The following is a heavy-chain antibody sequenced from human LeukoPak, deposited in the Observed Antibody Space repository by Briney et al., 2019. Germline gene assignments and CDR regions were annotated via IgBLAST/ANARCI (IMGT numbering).Heavy chain of an antibody. CDR3: ARVGGDYKFDY. J-gene: IGHJ4*02. CDR2: IKQDGSER. CDR1: GFTFSSYW. D-gene: IGHD4-17*01. V-gene: IGHV3-7*01. Sequence: GSLRLSCAVSGFTFSSYWMSWVRQAPGKGLEWVANIKQDGSERYYVDSVKGRFTISRDNAKNSLYLQMNSLRAEDSAVYYCARVGGDYKFDYWGQGTLVTVSS.